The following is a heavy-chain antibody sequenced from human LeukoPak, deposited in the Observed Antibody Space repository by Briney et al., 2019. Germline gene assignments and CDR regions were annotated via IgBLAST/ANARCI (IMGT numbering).Heavy chain of an antibody. Sequence: PSETLSLTCAVYGGSFSGYYWSWIRQPPGKGLEWIGEINHSGSTNYNPSLKSRVTISVDTSKNQFSLKLSSVTAADTAVYYCARGLGVVVVAAKSGYMDVWGKGTRVTVSS. D-gene: IGHD2-15*01. CDR1: GGSFSGYY. J-gene: IGHJ6*03. CDR3: ARGLGVVVVAAKSGYMDV. CDR2: INHSGST. V-gene: IGHV4-34*01.